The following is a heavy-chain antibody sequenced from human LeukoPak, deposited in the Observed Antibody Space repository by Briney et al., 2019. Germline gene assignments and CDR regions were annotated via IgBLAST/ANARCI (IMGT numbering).Heavy chain of an antibody. J-gene: IGHJ4*02. Sequence: GGSLRLSCAASGFTFSDYYMSWIRQAPGKGLEWVSSISSSSSYIYYADSVKGRFTISRDNAKSSVYLQMNSLRVDDTAVYYCGRGSGWIFDYWGQGILVTVSS. CDR2: ISSSSSYI. CDR1: GFTFSDYY. CDR3: GRGSGWIFDY. V-gene: IGHV3-11*06. D-gene: IGHD6-19*01.